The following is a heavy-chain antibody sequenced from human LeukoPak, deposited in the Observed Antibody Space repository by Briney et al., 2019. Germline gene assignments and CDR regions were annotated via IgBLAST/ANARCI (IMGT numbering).Heavy chain of an antibody. CDR1: GFTFSSCA. J-gene: IGHJ6*03. Sequence: GGTLRLSCAASGFTFSSCAMSWVRQAPGKGLEWVSAISGSGAYTYYADSVKGRFTISRDNSKNTLYLQMNSLRAEDTAVYYCAKPKGITMVRGVADYYYYMDVWGKGTTVTISS. V-gene: IGHV3-23*01. CDR3: AKPKGITMVRGVADYYYYMDV. D-gene: IGHD3-10*01. CDR2: ISGSGAYT.